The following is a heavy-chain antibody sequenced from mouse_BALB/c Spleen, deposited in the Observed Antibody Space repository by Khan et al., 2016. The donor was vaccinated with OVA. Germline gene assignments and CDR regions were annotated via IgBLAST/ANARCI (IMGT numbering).Heavy chain of an antibody. J-gene: IGHJ2*01. CDR3: ARTARIKY. CDR2: ISYSGST. Sequence: EVKLLESGPGLVKPSQSLSLTCTVTGYSITSGYGWNWIRQFPGNKLEWMGYISYSGSTNYNPSLKSRISITRDTSKNQFFLQLNSLTTADTATYYCARTARIKYWGQGTTLTVSS. V-gene: IGHV3-2*02. D-gene: IGHD1-2*01. CDR1: GYSITSGYG.